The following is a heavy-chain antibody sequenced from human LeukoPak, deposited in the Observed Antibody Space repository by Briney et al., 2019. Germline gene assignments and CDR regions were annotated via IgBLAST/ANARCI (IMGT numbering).Heavy chain of an antibody. CDR2: ISGSSDYI. Sequence: PGGSLRLSCAASGFTFSSYSMNWVRQAPGKGLEWVSSISGSSDYIYYADSVKGRFTISRDNAKNSLYLHMNNLRAEDTAVYYCARVRVATTNYFDYWGQGTLVTVSS. V-gene: IGHV3-21*01. CDR3: ARVRVATTNYFDY. J-gene: IGHJ4*02. CDR1: GFTFSSYS. D-gene: IGHD5-12*01.